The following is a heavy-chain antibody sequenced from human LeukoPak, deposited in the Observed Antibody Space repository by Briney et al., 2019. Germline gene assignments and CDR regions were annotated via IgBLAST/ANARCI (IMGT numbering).Heavy chain of an antibody. D-gene: IGHD5/OR15-5a*01. CDR2: INPNSGGT. CDR1: GYTFTGYY. Sequence: ASVKVSCKASGYTFTGYYIHWVRQASGQGLEWMGWINPNSGGTNYAQNFQGRVTMTRDTSISTAYMELTSLRSDDTAVYYCATARDRNSVYSSFDYWGQGTLVTVSS. V-gene: IGHV1-2*02. CDR3: ATARDRNSVYSSFDY. J-gene: IGHJ4*02.